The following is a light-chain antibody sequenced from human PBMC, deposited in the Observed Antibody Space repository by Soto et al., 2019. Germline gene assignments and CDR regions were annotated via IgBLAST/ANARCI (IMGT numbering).Light chain of an antibody. V-gene: IGKV3-20*01. CDR1: QSVSSSY. Sequence: EIVLTQSPGTLSLSPGERATLSCRASQSVSSSYLAWYQQKPGQAPRLLIYGASSRATGIPDRFSGSGSGTDFTLTISRLEPEDFAVYYCQQYAGSRMFGQGTKVEIK. CDR3: QQYAGSRM. J-gene: IGKJ1*01. CDR2: GAS.